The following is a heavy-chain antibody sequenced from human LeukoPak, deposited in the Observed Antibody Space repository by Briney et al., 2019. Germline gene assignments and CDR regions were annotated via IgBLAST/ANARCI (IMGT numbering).Heavy chain of an antibody. CDR1: GFTFSSYS. D-gene: IGHD3-22*01. CDR2: ISSSSSYI. V-gene: IGHV3-21*01. J-gene: IGHJ4*02. Sequence: GGSLRLSCAASGFTFSSYSMNWVRQAPGKGLEWVSSISSSSSYIYYADSVKGRFTISRDNAKNSLYLQMNSLRAEDTAVYYCARRLGYYDSSGYYYGYYFDYWGQGTLVTVSS. CDR3: ARRLGYYDSSGYYYGYYFDY.